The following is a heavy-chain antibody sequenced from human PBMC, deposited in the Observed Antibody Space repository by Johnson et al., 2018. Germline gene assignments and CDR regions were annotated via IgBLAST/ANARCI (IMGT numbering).Heavy chain of an antibody. V-gene: IGHV3-30*18. J-gene: IGHJ3*02. D-gene: IGHD3-10*01. CDR2: LSYDGNNK. Sequence: QVQLVESGGGVVQPGRSLRLSCAASGFTFSSYGMHWVRQAPGKGLEWVAVLSYDGNNKYYADSVNGRFTISRDNSKNTPELQMNRLRAEDTAVYFCAKDQGDYYGSGNAFDIWGQGTMVTVSS. CDR1: GFTFSSYG. CDR3: AKDQGDYYGSGNAFDI.